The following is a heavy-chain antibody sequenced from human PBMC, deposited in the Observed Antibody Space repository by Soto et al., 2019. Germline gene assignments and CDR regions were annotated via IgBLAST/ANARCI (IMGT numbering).Heavy chain of an antibody. CDR2: IYYSGST. J-gene: IGHJ4*02. V-gene: IGHV4-59*08. D-gene: IGHD3-9*01. Sequence: SETLSLTCTVSGGSISSYYWSWIRQPPGKGLEWIGYIYYSGSTNYNPSLKSRVTISVDTSKNQFSLKLSSVTAADTAVYYCARHYDILTGYHRPSYYFDYWGQGTLVTVSS. CDR1: GGSISSYY. CDR3: ARHYDILTGYHRPSYYFDY.